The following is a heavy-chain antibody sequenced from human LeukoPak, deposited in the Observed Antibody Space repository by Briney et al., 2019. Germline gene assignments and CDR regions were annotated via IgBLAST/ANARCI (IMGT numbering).Heavy chain of an antibody. CDR2: INPNSGGT. CDR3: ARDVPQYYDILTGYYTSLYYYYMDV. Sequence: ASVKVSCKASGYTFTGYYMHWVRQAPGQGLEWMGWINPNSGGTNYAQKFQGRVTMTRDTSISTAYMELSRLRSDDTAVYYCARDVPQYYDILTGYYTSLYYYYMDVWGKGTTVTISS. J-gene: IGHJ6*03. D-gene: IGHD3-9*01. CDR1: GYTFTGYY. V-gene: IGHV1-2*02.